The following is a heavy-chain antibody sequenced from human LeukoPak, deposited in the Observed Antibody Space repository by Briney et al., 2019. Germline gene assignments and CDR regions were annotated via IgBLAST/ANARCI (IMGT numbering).Heavy chain of an antibody. CDR3: GPSPCSGDSCYRFDF. CDR2: IHHSGST. CDR1: GAFISSSYW. J-gene: IGHJ4*02. D-gene: IGHD2-15*01. V-gene: IGHV4-4*02. Sequence: PSETLSLTCAVSGAFISSSYWWSWVRQPPGKGLELIGEIHHSGSTKYNPSLKSRVTISVDKSKNRFSLKLSSVTAADTAVYYCGPSPCSGDSCYRFDFWGQGTKVTVSS.